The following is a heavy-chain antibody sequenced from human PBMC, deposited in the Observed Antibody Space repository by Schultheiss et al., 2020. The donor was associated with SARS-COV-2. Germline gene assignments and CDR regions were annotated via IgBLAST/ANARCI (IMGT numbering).Heavy chain of an antibody. CDR3: ARPVGTYERGAFDI. Sequence: SETLSLTCAVYGGSISSYYWSWIRQPAGKGLEWIGRIYTSGSTNYNPSLKSRVTISVDTSKNQFSLKLSSVTAADTAVYYCARPVGTYERGAFDIWGQGTMVTVSS. CDR2: IYTSGST. D-gene: IGHD1-26*01. CDR1: GGSISSYY. V-gene: IGHV4-59*10. J-gene: IGHJ3*02.